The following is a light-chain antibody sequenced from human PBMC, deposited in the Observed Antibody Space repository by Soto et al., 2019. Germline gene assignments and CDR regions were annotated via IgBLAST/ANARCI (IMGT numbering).Light chain of an antibody. CDR3: QQRSNWRT. CDR2: AAS. CDR1: QSVSSNY. Sequence: EIVLMQSPGTLSLSPGERATLSCRASQSVSSNYLAWYQQKPGQAPRLLIYAASSRATGIPARFSGSGSGTDFTLTISSLEPEDFAVYYCQQRSNWRTFGQGTKVDIK. J-gene: IGKJ1*01. V-gene: IGKV3D-20*02.